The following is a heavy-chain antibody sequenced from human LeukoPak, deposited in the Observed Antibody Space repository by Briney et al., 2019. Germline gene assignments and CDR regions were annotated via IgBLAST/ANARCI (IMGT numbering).Heavy chain of an antibody. CDR1: GFTFSSSW. J-gene: IGHJ6*02. V-gene: IGHV3-74*01. CDR2: INTDGRST. Sequence: GGSLRLSCAASGFTFSSSWMHWVRQAPGKGLVWVSFINTDGRSTSYADSVKGRFTISRDNAKNTLYLQMISLRAEDTAVYYCAPSPRYGMDVWGQGTTVTVSS. CDR3: APSPRYGMDV.